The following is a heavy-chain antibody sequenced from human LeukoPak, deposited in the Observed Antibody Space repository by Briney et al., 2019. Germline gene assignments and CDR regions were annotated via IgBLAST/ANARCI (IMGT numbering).Heavy chain of an antibody. CDR1: GFTFSSYW. CDR3: ARGGSSWPFDY. J-gene: IGHJ4*02. CDR2: IKQDGGEK. V-gene: IGHV3-7*01. D-gene: IGHD6-13*01. Sequence: GGFLRLSCAASGFTFSSYWRSWVRQAPGKGLEWVANIKQDGGEKYYVDSVKGRFTISRDNAKNSLYLQMNSLRAEDTAVYYCARGGSSWPFDYWGQGTLVTVSS.